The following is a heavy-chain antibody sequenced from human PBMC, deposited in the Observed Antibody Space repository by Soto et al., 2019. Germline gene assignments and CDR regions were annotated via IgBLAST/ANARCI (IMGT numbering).Heavy chain of an antibody. D-gene: IGHD3-22*01. CDR1: GYSFTTYW. J-gene: IGHJ4*02. Sequence: GESLKISCKASGYSFTTYWIGWVRQISGKGLEWMVIIYPSYPDTIYSPPFQDQATFSLHKSINTAYLQWSSMKASDSAMYYCARKGGDGRGYPNPSDYWGQGTLVTVSS. CDR2: IYPSYPDT. V-gene: IGHV5-51*01. CDR3: ARKGGDGRGYPNPSDY.